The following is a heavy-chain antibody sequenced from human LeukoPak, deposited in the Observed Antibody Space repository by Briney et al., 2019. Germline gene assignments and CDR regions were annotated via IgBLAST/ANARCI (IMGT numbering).Heavy chain of an antibody. CDR2: ISPSGGNT. J-gene: IGHJ4*02. V-gene: IGHV1-46*01. Sequence: ASVKVSCKASGYTFTTYYMHWVRQAPGQGLEWMGMISPSGGNTNYAQKFQGRVTMTRDTSTSTVYMELSSLRSEDTAVYYCARVLIDSVRWYHYDNWGQGTLVTVSS. CDR3: ARVLIDSVRWYHYDN. D-gene: IGHD6-13*01. CDR1: GYTFTTYY.